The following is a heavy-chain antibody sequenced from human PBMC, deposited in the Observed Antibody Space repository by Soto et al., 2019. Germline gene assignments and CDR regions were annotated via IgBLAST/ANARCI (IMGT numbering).Heavy chain of an antibody. V-gene: IGHV4-31*03. Sequence: PSETLSLTCTVSGGSISSGGYYWSWIRQHPGKGLEWIGYIYYSGSTYYNPSLKSRVTISVDTSKNQFSLKLSSVTAADTAVYYCASQESGSYRAPYFDYWGQGTLVTVSS. D-gene: IGHD1-26*01. CDR2: IYYSGST. CDR3: ASQESGSYRAPYFDY. J-gene: IGHJ4*02. CDR1: GGSISSGGYY.